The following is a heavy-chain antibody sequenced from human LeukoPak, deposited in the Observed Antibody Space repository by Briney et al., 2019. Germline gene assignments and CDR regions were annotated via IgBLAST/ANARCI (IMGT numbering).Heavy chain of an antibody. CDR3: ARDSTWGYPGY. CDR1: GGSISSSSYY. V-gene: IGHV4-39*07. D-gene: IGHD2-15*01. Sequence: PSETLSLTCTVSGGSISSSSYYWGWIRQPPGKGLGWIGSIYYSGSTYCNPSLKSRVTISVDTSKNQFSLKLSSVTAADTAVYYCARDSTWGYPGYWGQGTLVTVSS. J-gene: IGHJ4*02. CDR2: IYYSGST.